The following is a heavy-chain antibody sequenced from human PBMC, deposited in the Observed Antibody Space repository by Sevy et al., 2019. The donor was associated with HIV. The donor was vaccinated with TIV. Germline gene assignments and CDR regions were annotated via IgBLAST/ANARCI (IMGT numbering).Heavy chain of an antibody. V-gene: IGHV4-59*01. Sequence: SETLSLTCTVSGGSISSYYWSWIRQPPGKVLEWIGYIYYSGSTNYNPSLKSRVTISVDTSKNQFSLKLSSVTAADTAVYYCARDRMTTGGGMDVWGKGTTVTVSS. CDR1: GGSISSYY. CDR3: ARDRMTTGGGMDV. CDR2: IYYSGST. J-gene: IGHJ6*03. D-gene: IGHD4-17*01.